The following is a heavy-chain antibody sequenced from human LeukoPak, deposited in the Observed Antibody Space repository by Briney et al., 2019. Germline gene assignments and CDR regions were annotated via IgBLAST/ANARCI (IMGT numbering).Heavy chain of an antibody. CDR3: AKLTEVAPTRPQGFDL. V-gene: IGHV3-48*03. CDR1: GFIFSSYE. Sequence: GGSLRLSCAASGFIFSSYEMNWVRQAPGKGLAWVSYISSRGGAIYYADSLEGRFTISRDNAKNSLYLQMSSLRAEDTAVYYCAKLTEVAPTRPQGFDLWGRGTLVTVSS. CDR2: ISSRGGAI. D-gene: IGHD5-12*01. J-gene: IGHJ2*01.